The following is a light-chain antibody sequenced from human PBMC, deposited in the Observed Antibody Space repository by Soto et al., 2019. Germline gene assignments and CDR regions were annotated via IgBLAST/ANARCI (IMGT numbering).Light chain of an antibody. Sequence: EIVLTQSPGTLSVSPGQRVTLSCKASQSIPNNYLVWYQQKPGQGPRLLISGASRRATGIPDRFSGSGSGTYFSLTISRLESEELGMYYCQQYGSSPVTFGPGTRVDI. CDR2: GAS. J-gene: IGKJ3*01. CDR3: QQYGSSPVT. V-gene: IGKV3-20*01. CDR1: QSIPNNY.